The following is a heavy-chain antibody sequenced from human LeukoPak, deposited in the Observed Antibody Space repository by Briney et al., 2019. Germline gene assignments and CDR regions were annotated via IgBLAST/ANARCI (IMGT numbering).Heavy chain of an antibody. CDR2: INKGGSEK. J-gene: IGHJ4*02. D-gene: IGHD2-21*02. V-gene: IGHV3-7*01. CDR1: GFTFSTYS. CDR3: ARGFQRGDSPV. Sequence: GGSLRLSCAASGFTFSTYSLSWLRQAPGKGLEWVAKINKGGSEKGYVDSVKGRFTISRDNAKGSLYLQLNSLRAEDTAVYYCARGFQRGDSPVWGQGTLVTVSS.